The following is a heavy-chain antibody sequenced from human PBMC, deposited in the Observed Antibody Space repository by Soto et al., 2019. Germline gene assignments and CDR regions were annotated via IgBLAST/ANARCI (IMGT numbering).Heavy chain of an antibody. V-gene: IGHV3-23*01. D-gene: IGHD6-13*01. CDR3: AKGGLYTSSWYEGY. Sequence: GGSLRLSCAASGFTFSSYAMSWVRQAPGKGLEWVSSISGSGDSTYNADSVKGRFTISRDNSKNTLYLQLNSLTADDTAVYYCAKGGLYTSSWYEGYWGQGTLVTVSS. J-gene: IGHJ4*02. CDR2: ISGSGDST. CDR1: GFTFSSYA.